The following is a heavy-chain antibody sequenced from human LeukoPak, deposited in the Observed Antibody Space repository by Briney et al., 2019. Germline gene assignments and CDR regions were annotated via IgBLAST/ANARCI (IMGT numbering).Heavy chain of an antibody. D-gene: IGHD5-18*01. CDR1: GFTFSTYA. J-gene: IGHJ4*02. Sequence: GGSLRLSCAASGFTFSTYAVNWVRQAPGKGLEWVSTISGSGDSTYYADSVKGRFTISRHNSKNTLYLQMNSLRAEDTAVYYCARAVEYSYGAGFDYWGQGTLVTVSS. CDR2: ISGSGDST. V-gene: IGHV3-23*01. CDR3: ARAVEYSYGAGFDY.